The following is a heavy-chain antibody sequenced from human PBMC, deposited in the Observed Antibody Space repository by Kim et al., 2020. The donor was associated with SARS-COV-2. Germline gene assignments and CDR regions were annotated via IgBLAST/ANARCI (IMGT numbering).Heavy chain of an antibody. CDR3: ARGRLRFVRYYGSGSYYNPTWFDP. V-gene: IGHV4-34*01. J-gene: IGHJ5*02. CDR1: GWSFSGYY. CDR2: INHSGST. D-gene: IGHD3-10*01. Sequence: SETLSLTCAVYGWSFSGYYWSWIRQPPGKGLEWIGEINHSGSTNYNPSLKSRVTISVDTSKNQFSLKLSSVTAADTAVYYCARGRLRFVRYYGSGSYYNPTWFDPWGQGTLVTVSS.